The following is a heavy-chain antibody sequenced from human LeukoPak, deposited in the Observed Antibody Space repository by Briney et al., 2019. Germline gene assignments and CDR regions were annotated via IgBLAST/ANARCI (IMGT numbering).Heavy chain of an antibody. D-gene: IGHD3-10*01. CDR1: GGSISSSNW. V-gene: IGHV4-4*02. CDR3: ARGKRVHYYGSGSYSKNWFDP. Sequence: SGTLSLTCAVSGGSISSSNWWSWVRQPPGKGLEWIGEIYHSGSTNYNPSLKSRVTISVDKSKNQFSLKLSSVTAADTAVYYCARGKRVHYYGSGSYSKNWFDPWGQGTLVTVSS. J-gene: IGHJ5*02. CDR2: IYHSGST.